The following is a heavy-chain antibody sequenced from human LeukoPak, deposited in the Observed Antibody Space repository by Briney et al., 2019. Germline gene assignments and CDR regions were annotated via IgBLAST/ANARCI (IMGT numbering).Heavy chain of an antibody. V-gene: IGHV4-39*07. CDR2: ICYSGST. D-gene: IGHD2-15*01. CDR3: ARDLGT. Sequence: PSETLSLTCTVSGGSISSSSYYWGWIRQPPGKGLEWIGSICYSGSTYYNPSLKSRITISVDTSKNQFSLKLSSVTAADTAVYYCARDLGTWGQGTLVTVSS. J-gene: IGHJ5*02. CDR1: GGSISSSSYY.